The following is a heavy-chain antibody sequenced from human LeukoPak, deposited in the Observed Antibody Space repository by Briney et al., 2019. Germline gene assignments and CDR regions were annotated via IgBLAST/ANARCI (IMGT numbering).Heavy chain of an antibody. CDR2: ISGSGGST. J-gene: IGHJ4*02. CDR3: DPISDVWRP. V-gene: IGHV3-23*01. Sequence: GGSLRLSCAASGFTFSSYVMTWVRQAPGKGLEWVSSISGSGGSTYYADSVKGRFTISRDNSKNTLYLQMNSLRAEDTAVYYCDPISDVWRPGGQETLVTVSS. D-gene: IGHD2-21*01. CDR1: GFTFSSYV.